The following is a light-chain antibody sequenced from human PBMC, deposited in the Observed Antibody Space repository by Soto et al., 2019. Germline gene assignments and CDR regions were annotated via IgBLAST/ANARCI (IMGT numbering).Light chain of an antibody. J-gene: IGLJ3*02. CDR1: SGSIASHY. CDR2: ENN. CDR3: QSSDSNTQV. V-gene: IGLV6-57*02. Sequence: NFMLTQPHSVSESPGRTVTISCTGSSGSIASHYVQWYQQRPGSAPTTVIYENNQRPSGVPGRFSASIDSSSNSASLTISRLKNEDAADYYCQSSDSNTQVFGGGTKLTVL.